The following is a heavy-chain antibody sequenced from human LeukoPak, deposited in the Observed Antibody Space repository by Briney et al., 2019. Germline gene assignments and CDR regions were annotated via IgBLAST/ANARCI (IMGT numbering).Heavy chain of an antibody. Sequence: PSETLSLTCAVYGGSFSGYYWSWIRQPPGRGLEWIGEINQSGSTNYNPSLKSRVTISVDTSKNQFSLKLSSVTAADTAVYYCARVLPRSSGWYGDYYYYMDVWGKGTTVTVSS. CDR3: ARVLPRSSGWYGDYYYYMDV. V-gene: IGHV4-34*01. J-gene: IGHJ6*03. D-gene: IGHD6-19*01. CDR2: INQSGST. CDR1: GGSFSGYY.